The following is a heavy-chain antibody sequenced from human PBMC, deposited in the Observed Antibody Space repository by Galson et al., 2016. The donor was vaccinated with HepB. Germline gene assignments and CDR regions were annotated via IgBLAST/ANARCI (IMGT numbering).Heavy chain of an antibody. CDR2: ISPYNANT. Sequence: SVKVSCKASGYTFTSYFITWVRQAPGQGLEWMGWISPYNANTIYEQKLQGRVTMTTDTSTSTAYMELRSLTSDDTAVYYCATSEKWNDAFDMWGQGTMVTVSS. D-gene: IGHD1-1*01. CDR1: GYTFTSYF. CDR3: ATSEKWNDAFDM. J-gene: IGHJ3*02. V-gene: IGHV1-18*01.